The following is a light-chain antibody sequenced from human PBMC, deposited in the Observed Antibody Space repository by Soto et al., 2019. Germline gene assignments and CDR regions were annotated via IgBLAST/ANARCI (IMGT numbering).Light chain of an antibody. CDR3: QQRRNWPPT. V-gene: IGKV3-11*01. CDR1: QSISSY. J-gene: IGKJ4*01. Sequence: EIVLTQSPATLSLSPGDRATLSCRASQSISSYLAWYQQKPGQAPSLLIYEASNRATGIPARFSGGGSGTDVTLTFSNLEPAEFAIYYCQQRRNWPPTFGGGTKVEIK. CDR2: EAS.